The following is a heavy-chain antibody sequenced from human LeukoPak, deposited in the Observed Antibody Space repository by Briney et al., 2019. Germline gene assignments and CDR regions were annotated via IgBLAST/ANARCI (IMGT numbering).Heavy chain of an antibody. V-gene: IGHV4-61*02. J-gene: IGHJ4*02. CDR3: ARSSGLRSLDY. CDR2: IYTSGST. CDR1: GGSISSGSYY. D-gene: IGHD5-12*01. Sequence: SETLSLTCTVSGGSISSGSYYWSWIRQPAGKGLEWIGRIYTSGSTNYNPSLKSRVTISVDTSKNQFSLKLSSVTAADTAVYYCARSSGLRSLDYWGQGTLVTVSS.